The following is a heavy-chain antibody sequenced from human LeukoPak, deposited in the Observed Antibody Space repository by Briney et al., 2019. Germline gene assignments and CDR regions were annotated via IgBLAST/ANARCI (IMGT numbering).Heavy chain of an antibody. CDR2: ITPSDGST. Sequence: ASVKVSCKASGYTFTRYYMYWVRQAPGQGLEWMGIITPSDGSTTYAQKFQDRVTMTRDTSTSTVYMELSSLRSEDTAVYYCARVHDYGDLRYLDYWGQGSLVTVSS. CDR3: ARVHDYGDLRYLDY. D-gene: IGHD4-17*01. J-gene: IGHJ4*02. V-gene: IGHV1-46*01. CDR1: GYTFTRYY.